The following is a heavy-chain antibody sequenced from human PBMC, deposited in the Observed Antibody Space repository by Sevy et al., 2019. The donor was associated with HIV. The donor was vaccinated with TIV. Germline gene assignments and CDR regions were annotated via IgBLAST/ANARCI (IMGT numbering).Heavy chain of an antibody. CDR1: GYTLTELS. V-gene: IGHV1-24*01. Sequence: ASVKVSCKVSGYTLTELSMHWVRQAPGKGLEWMGGFDPEDGETIYAQKFQGRVTMTEDTSTDTAYMELRSLRSEDTAVYYCATGGGITGTSDYYYYMDVWGKGTTVTVSS. D-gene: IGHD1-20*01. CDR2: FDPEDGET. CDR3: ATGGGITGTSDYYYYMDV. J-gene: IGHJ6*03.